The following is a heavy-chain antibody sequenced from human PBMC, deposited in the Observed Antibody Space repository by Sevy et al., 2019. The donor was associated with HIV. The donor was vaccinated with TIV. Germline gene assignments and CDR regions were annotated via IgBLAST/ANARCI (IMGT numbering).Heavy chain of an antibody. CDR1: GFTFSKYS. CDR2: LSFGCGEI. D-gene: IGHD2-8*01. V-gene: IGHV3-23*01. Sequence: GGSLRLSCAASGFTFSKYSMSWVRQPPGKGLEWVSTLSFGCGEINYADSVKGRFTISRDNSMSSVYLQMNNLRPKDTAVYYCAREGCTKPHDYWGQGTLVTVSS. CDR3: AREGCTKPHDY. J-gene: IGHJ4*02.